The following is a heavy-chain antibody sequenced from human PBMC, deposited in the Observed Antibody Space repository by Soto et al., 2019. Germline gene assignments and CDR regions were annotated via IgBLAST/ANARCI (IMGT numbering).Heavy chain of an antibody. Sequence: GASVKVSCKASGYTFTGYFIHWVRQAPRQGLEWVGYINPNSGATKYAPRFQGRVTMTSDTSIRTAYMDLSNLRSDDTAVYYCARGGGTILDPLPWGPGTLVTVSS. J-gene: IGHJ5*02. D-gene: IGHD3-3*01. CDR3: ARGGGTILDPLP. CDR1: GYTFTGYF. V-gene: IGHV1-2*02. CDR2: INPNSGAT.